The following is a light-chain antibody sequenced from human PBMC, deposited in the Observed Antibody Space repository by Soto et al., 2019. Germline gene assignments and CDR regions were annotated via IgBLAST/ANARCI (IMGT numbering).Light chain of an antibody. CDR3: QQYKVYPYS. V-gene: IGKV1-5*01. Sequence: DIQMTQSPSTLSASIGDRVTPTCRASQTLTGSLGWYQQKPGRPPKLMIYDVSILESGVPSRFSGSESGTDFTITNSSLRPDDFATFYCQQYKVYPYSCGQGIRLDI. J-gene: IGKJ2*03. CDR1: QTLTGS. CDR2: DVS.